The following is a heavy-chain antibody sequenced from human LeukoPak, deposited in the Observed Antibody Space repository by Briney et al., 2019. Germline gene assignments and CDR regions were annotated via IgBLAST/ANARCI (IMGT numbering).Heavy chain of an antibody. CDR1: GYTFTSYG. CDR3: ARAPDYGDYVGAFDI. J-gene: IGHJ3*02. Sequence: SVKVSCKASGYTFTSYGISWVRQAPGQGLEWMGGIIPIFGTANCAQKFQGRVTITADESTSTAYMELSSLRSEDTAVYYCARAPDYGDYVGAFDIWGQGTMVTVSP. V-gene: IGHV1-69*13. D-gene: IGHD4-17*01. CDR2: IIPIFGTA.